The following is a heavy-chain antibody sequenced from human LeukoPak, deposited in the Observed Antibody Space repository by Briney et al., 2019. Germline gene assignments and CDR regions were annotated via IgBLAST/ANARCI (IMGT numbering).Heavy chain of an antibody. CDR1: GYSFTNSG. V-gene: IGHV1-18*01. CDR2: ISPYNGNT. D-gene: IGHD3-10*01. Sequence: GASVKVSCKASGYSFTNSGITWVRQAPGQGLEWMGWISPYNGNTNYAQKLQGRVTMTRDTSTSTAYMELRSLRSDDTAVYYCASTDYYGSGSGESWLDPWGQGTLVTVSS. CDR3: ASTDYYGSGSGESWLDP. J-gene: IGHJ5*02.